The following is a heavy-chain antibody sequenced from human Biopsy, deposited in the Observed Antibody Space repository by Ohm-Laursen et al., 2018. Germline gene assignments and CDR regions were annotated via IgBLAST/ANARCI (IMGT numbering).Heavy chain of an antibody. J-gene: IGHJ4*02. CDR2: IWSDGNNK. Sequence: SLRLSCAASGFTFSRHGMHWVRQAPGKGLEWVAVIWSDGNNKYYADSVKGRFTISRDTSRNTLYMQMNSLRVEDTALYYCARDAEEFDSSGPRFDYWGQGTLVTVFS. CDR1: GFTFSRHG. V-gene: IGHV3-33*01. D-gene: IGHD3-22*01. CDR3: ARDAEEFDSSGPRFDY.